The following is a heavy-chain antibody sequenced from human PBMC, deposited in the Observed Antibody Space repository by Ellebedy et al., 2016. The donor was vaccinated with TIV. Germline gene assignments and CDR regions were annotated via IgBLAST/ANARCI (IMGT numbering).Heavy chain of an antibody. CDR1: GYTFTDYY. CDR3: ARWIAVADNYYYYGMDV. Sequence: ASVKVSXXASGYTFTDYYIHWVRQAPGQGLEWMEIIKCSGGSTSYAQNFQGRVSMTRDTSTSTAYMELRSLRSDDTAVYYCARWIAVADNYYYYGMDVWGQGTTVTVSS. D-gene: IGHD6-19*01. CDR2: IKCSGGST. V-gene: IGHV1-46*01. J-gene: IGHJ6*02.